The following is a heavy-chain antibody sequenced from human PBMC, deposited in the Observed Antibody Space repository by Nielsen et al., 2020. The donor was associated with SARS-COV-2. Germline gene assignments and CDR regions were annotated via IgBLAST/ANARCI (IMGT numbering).Heavy chain of an antibody. V-gene: IGHV1-8*01. CDR2: MNPNSGNT. J-gene: IGHJ4*02. CDR3: ARLAFLGGFDYFDY. CDR1: GYTFTSYD. D-gene: IGHD3-16*01. Sequence: ASVKVSCKASGYTFTSYDINWVRQATGQGLEWMGWMNPNSGNTGYAQKFQGRVTMTGNTSISTAYMELSSLRSEDTAVYYCARLAFLGGFDYFDYWGQGTLVTVSS.